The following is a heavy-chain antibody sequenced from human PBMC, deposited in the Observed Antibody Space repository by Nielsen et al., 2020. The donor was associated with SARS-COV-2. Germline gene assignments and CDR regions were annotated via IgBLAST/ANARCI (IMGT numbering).Heavy chain of an antibody. D-gene: IGHD3-10*01. J-gene: IGHJ4*02. V-gene: IGHV1-46*01. Sequence: ASVKVSCKASGYTFTSYYMHWVRQAPGQGLEWMGVINPSGGSTNYAQKFQGRVTMTRDTSTSTVYMELSSLRSEDTAVYYCARGPPWFGELNWGQGTLVTVSS. CDR2: INPSGGST. CDR1: GYTFTSYY. CDR3: ARGPPWFGELN.